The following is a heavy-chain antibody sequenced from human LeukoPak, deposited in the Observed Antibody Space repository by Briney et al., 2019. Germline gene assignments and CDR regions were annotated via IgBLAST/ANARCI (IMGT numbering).Heavy chain of an antibody. CDR3: ARAMVVAGTGGYN. Sequence: GGSLRHSCAASGFNFSSHWMHWVRQAPGKGLVWVSRINSDGSSTSYAASVKGRFTISRDNAKNTLYLQMNSLRAEATAVYYWARAMVVAGTGGYNWGEGTLVTVSS. CDR2: INSDGSST. J-gene: IGHJ1*01. D-gene: IGHD6-19*01. V-gene: IGHV3-74*01. CDR1: GFNFSSHW.